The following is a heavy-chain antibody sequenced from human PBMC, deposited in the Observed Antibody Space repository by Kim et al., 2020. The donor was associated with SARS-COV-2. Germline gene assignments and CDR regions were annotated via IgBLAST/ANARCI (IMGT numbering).Heavy chain of an antibody. CDR3: AKGSRYYYDSSGQDY. CDR1: GFTFSSYG. Sequence: GGSLRLSCAASGFTFSSYGMHWVRQAPGKGLEWVAVISYDGSNKYYADSVKGRFTISRDNSKNTLYLQMNSLRAEDTAVYYCAKGSRYYYDSSGQDYWG. CDR2: ISYDGSNK. D-gene: IGHD3-22*01. J-gene: IGHJ4*01. V-gene: IGHV3-30*18.